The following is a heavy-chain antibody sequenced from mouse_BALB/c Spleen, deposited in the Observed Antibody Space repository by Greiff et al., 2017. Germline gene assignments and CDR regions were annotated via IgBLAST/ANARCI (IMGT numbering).Heavy chain of an antibody. J-gene: IGHJ3*01. V-gene: IGHV1-15*01. CDR2: IDPETGGT. D-gene: IGHD2-2*01. Sequence: QVQLQQSGAELVRPGASVTLSCKASGYTFTDYEMHWVKQTPVHGLEWIGAIDPETGGTAYNQKFKGKATLTADKSSSTAYMELRSLTSEDSAVYYCTRQGGYDGGPGAYWGQGTLVTVSA. CDR1: GYTFTDYE. CDR3: TRQGGYDGGPGAY.